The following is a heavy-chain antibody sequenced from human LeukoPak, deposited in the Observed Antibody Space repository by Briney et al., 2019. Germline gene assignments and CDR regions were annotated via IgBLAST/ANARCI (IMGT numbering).Heavy chain of an antibody. J-gene: IGHJ4*02. CDR3: ARGQLVPETYFDY. D-gene: IGHD6-6*01. V-gene: IGHV4-59*01. CDR2: IYYSGST. Sequence: PSETLSLTCTVSGGSLSSYYWSWIRQPPGKGLEWIGYIYYSGSTNYNPSLKSRVTISVDTSKNQFSLKLSSVTAADTAVYYCARGQLVPETYFDYWGQGTLVTVSS. CDR1: GGSLSSYY.